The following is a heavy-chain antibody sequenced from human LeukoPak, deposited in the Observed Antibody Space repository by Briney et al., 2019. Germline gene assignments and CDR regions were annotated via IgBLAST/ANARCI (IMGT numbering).Heavy chain of an antibody. J-gene: IGHJ4*02. CDR2: ISSSGSTI. CDR3: ARDGITMID. V-gene: IGHV3-48*03. Sequence: PGGSLRLSSAASGFTFSSYEMNWVRQAPGKLLEWVSYISSSGSTIYYADSVKGRFTISRDNAKNSLYLQMNSLRAEDTAVYYCARDGITMIDWGQGTLVTVSS. CDR1: GFTFSSYE. D-gene: IGHD3-22*01.